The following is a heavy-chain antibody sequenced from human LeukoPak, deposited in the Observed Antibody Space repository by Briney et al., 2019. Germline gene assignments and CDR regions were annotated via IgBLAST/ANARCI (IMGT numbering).Heavy chain of an antibody. D-gene: IGHD5-18*01. V-gene: IGHV4-31*03. CDR2: IYYSGRT. Sequence: SETLSLTCTVSGGSISSGGYYWSWIRQHPGKGLEWIGYIYYSGRTYYNPPLKSRVTISVATSKNQFSLKLSSVTAADTAVYYCARGHGIQVWLDENWFDPWGQGTLVTVSS. J-gene: IGHJ5*02. CDR3: ARGHGIQVWLDENWFDP. CDR1: GGSISSGGYY.